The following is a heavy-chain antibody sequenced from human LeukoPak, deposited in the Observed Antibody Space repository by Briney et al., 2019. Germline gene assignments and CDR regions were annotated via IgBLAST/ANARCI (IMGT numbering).Heavy chain of an antibody. CDR3: AREVVGVNGYWFDP. CDR1: GGTFSSYA. J-gene: IGHJ5*02. D-gene: IGHD1-26*01. CDR2: IIPIFGTA. Sequence: SVKVSCKASGGTFSSYAISWVRQAPGQGLEWMGGIIPIFGTANYAQKFQGRVTITADKSTSTAYMELSSLRSEDTAVYYCAREVVGVNGYWFDPWGQGTLVTVSS. V-gene: IGHV1-69*06.